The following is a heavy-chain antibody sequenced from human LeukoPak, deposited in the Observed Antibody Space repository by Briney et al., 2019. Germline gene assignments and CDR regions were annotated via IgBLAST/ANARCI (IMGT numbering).Heavy chain of an antibody. J-gene: IGHJ6*03. CDR1: GFTFNSFL. D-gene: IGHD3-16*01. CDR3: ARAQGAPYPYYMDV. Sequence: PGGSLRLSCAASGFTFNSFLMHWVRESPGQGLMWVSYVSRDGVATQYADSVKGRFTISRDNAKNTLYLHMNSLRADDTAIYYCARAQGAPYPYYMDVWGKGTTVIVS. CDR2: VSRDGVAT. V-gene: IGHV3-74*01.